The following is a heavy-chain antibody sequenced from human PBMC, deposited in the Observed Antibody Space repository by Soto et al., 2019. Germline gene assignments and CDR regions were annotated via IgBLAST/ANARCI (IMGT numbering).Heavy chain of an antibody. V-gene: IGHV4-4*02. CDR2: IYRTVST. D-gene: IGHD1-7*01. Sequence: QVQLQESGPGLVKPSGTLSLTCAVSGGSFTSNNWWTWVRQPPGQGLEWIGEIYRTVSTNYNPSHKSRVTISLDKSENQFSLKVTSLTAADTAVYYCASRDPGTSVDYWGQGTLVTVSS. J-gene: IGHJ4*02. CDR3: ASRDPGTSVDY. CDR1: GGSFTSNNW.